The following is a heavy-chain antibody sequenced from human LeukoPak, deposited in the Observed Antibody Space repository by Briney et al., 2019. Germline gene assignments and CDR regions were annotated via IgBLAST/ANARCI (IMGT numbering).Heavy chain of an antibody. Sequence: SETLSLTCTVSGGSISSYYWSWIRQPPGKGLEWIGYIYYSGSTNYNPSLKSRVTKSVDTSKNQFSLKLSSVTAADTAVYYCARYTPYYYYDSSGYPKSWFDPWGQGTLVTVSS. D-gene: IGHD3-22*01. CDR2: IYYSGST. CDR1: GGSISSYY. CDR3: ARYTPYYYYDSSGYPKSWFDP. V-gene: IGHV4-59*01. J-gene: IGHJ5*02.